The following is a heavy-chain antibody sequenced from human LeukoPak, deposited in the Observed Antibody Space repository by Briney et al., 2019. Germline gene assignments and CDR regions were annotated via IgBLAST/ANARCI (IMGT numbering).Heavy chain of an antibody. J-gene: IGHJ4*02. CDR3: ARQPGDYNY. Sequence: ASVKVSCKTSGYTFTSYYMHWVRQAPGQGLEWMGWVNPTSGGTNYAQKFQGRVTMTRDTSISTAYMELSRLKSDDTAVYYCARQPGDYNYWGQGTLVTVSS. CDR2: VNPTSGGT. CDR1: GYTFTSYY. D-gene: IGHD3-10*01. V-gene: IGHV1-2*02.